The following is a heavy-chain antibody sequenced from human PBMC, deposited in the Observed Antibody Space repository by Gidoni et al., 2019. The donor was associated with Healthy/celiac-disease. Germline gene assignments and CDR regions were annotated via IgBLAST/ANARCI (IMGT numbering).Heavy chain of an antibody. D-gene: IGHD1-1*01. CDR1: GFTFSSYA. V-gene: IGHV3-23*01. J-gene: IGHJ4*02. CDR3: AKGRRIRWNDAPTQFGY. CDR2: ISGSGGST. Sequence: EVQLLESGGGLVQPGGSLRLSCAASGFTFSSYAMGWVRQAPGKGLEWVSAISGSGGSTYYADSVKGRFTISRDNSKNTLYLQMNSLRAEDTAVYYCAKGRRIRWNDAPTQFGYWGQGTLVTVSS.